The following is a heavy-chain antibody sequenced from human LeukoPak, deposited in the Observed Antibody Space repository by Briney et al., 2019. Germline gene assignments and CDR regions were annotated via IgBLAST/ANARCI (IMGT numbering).Heavy chain of an antibody. CDR3: AGSLAYCGGDCRLGDY. V-gene: IGHV3-66*01. CDR1: GFTVSNNY. J-gene: IGHJ4*02. CDR2: IYSVGST. D-gene: IGHD2-21*02. Sequence: GGSLRLSCAASGFTVSNNYMGWVRQAPSKELEGVSVIYSVGSTYYADSVKGRFTISRDNSKNTLYLQMNSLRVEDTAVYYCAGSLAYCGGDCRLGDYWGQGTLVTVSS.